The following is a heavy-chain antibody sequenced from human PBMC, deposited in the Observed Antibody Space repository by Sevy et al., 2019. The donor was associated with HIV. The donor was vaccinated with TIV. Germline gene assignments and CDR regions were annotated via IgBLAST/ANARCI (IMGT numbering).Heavy chain of an antibody. Sequence: ASVKVSCKASEYTFTTYDINWVRQAPGQGLEWMGWMNTNTGNTGYAQKFQGRVTMTRDTSTSTAYMELSSLTSEDTAMYYGARNRAHDYWGQGTLVTVSS. CDR2: MNTNTGNT. CDR1: EYTFTTYD. V-gene: IGHV1-8*01. CDR3: ARNRAHDY. J-gene: IGHJ4*02.